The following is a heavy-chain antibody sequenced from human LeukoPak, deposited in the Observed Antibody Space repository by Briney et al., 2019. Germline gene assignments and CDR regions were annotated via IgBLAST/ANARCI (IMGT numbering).Heavy chain of an antibody. CDR1: GFTFSSYA. V-gene: IGHV3-23*01. CDR3: AKNFFSGTSLPWFDP. D-gene: IGHD3-3*01. Sequence: PGGSLRLSCAASGFTFSSYAMRWVRQAPGKGLEWVSTISGSGGSTYYADSVKGRFTISRDNSKNTLYLQMSTLRAEDTAVYYCAKNFFSGTSLPWFDPWGQGTLVTVSS. CDR2: ISGSGGST. J-gene: IGHJ5*02.